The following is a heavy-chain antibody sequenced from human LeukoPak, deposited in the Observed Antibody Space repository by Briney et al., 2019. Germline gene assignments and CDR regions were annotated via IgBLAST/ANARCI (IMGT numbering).Heavy chain of an antibody. Sequence: GASVKVSCKASGYTFTDCYMHWVRQAPGQGLEWMGIINPSGGSTSYAQKFQGRVTMTGDTSTSTVYMELSSLRSEDTAVYYCARDLGIVVGRDWFDPWGQGTLVTVSS. V-gene: IGHV1-46*01. CDR1: GYTFTDCY. J-gene: IGHJ5*02. D-gene: IGHD2-2*01. CDR2: INPSGGST. CDR3: ARDLGIVVGRDWFDP.